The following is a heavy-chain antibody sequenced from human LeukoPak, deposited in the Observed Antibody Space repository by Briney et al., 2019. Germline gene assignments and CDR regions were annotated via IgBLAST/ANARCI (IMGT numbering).Heavy chain of an antibody. CDR1: GYSISSDYY. J-gene: IGHJ4*02. Sequence: KPSETLSLTCTVSGYSISSDYYWGWIRQPPGKGLEWIGRFYYRGSTYYNPSLKSRVTISVDTSTNQFSLKLSSVTAADTGVYYCARTRGYFDWLLGHYFDYWGQGTLVTVSS. D-gene: IGHD3-9*01. CDR3: ARTRGYFDWLLGHYFDY. V-gene: IGHV4-38-2*02. CDR2: FYYRGST.